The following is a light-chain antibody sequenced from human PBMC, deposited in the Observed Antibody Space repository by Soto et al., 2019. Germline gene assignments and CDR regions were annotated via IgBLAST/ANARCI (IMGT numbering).Light chain of an antibody. CDR3: HQYGTSPRT. CDR2: GAS. J-gene: IGKJ1*01. V-gene: IGKV3-20*01. Sequence: EIVLTRSPGALSLSPGERATLSCRASQSLSSGDLAWYQQIPGQAPRPLIYGASSRASGIPDRFSGSGSGTDFNLTISRLEPEDFAVYYCHQYGTSPRTFGQGTKVEIK. CDR1: QSLSSGD.